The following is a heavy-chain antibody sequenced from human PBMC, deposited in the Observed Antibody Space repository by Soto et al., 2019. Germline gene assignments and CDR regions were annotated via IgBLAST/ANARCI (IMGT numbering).Heavy chain of an antibody. CDR3: AREKTSYGMDV. CDR1: EYTFTSND. Sequence: QVQLVQSGAEVKKPGASVKVSCKASEYTFTSNDINWGRQAPGQGLEWMGWMNPNSGNTGYAQKFQGRVTMTRNTSISTAYMELSSLRSEDTAVYYCAREKTSYGMDVWGQGTTVTVSS. V-gene: IGHV1-8*01. CDR2: MNPNSGNT. J-gene: IGHJ6*02.